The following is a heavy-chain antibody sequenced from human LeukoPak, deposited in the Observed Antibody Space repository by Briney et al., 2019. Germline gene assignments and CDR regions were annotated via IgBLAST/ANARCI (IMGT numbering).Heavy chain of an antibody. J-gene: IGHJ6*04. CDR2: ISSSSSYI. V-gene: IGHV3-21*01. CDR1: GFTFSSYS. D-gene: IGHD3-10*02. Sequence: PGGSLRLSCAASGFTFSSYSMNWVRQAPGKGLEWVSFISSSSSYIYYADSMKGRFTISRDNAKNSLYLQMNSLRAEDTAVYYCAELGITMIGGVRGKGTTVTISS. CDR3: AELGITMIGGV.